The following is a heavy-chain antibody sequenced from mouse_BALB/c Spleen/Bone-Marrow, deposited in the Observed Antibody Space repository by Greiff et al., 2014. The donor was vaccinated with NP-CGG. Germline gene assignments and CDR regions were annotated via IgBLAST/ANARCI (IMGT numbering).Heavy chain of an antibody. J-gene: IGHJ2*01. D-gene: IGHD1-1*01. CDR1: GYTFTSYW. CDR2: IAPGSGST. Sequence: DLVKPGASVKLSCKASGYTFTSYWINWMKQRPGQGPEWIGRIAPGSGSTYYNEMFKGKATLTVDTSSSTAYIQLSSLSSEDSAVYFCARFPFYYGSSFYYFDYWGQGTTLTVSS. V-gene: IGHV1S41*01. CDR3: ARFPFYYGSSFYYFDY.